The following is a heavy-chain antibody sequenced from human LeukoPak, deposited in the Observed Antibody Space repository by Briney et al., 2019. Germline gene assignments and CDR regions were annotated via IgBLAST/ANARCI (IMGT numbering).Heavy chain of an antibody. J-gene: IGHJ3*02. D-gene: IGHD4-17*01. CDR2: IYTSGST. CDR1: GGSFSSYY. Sequence: SSKTLSLTCAVYGGSFSSYYWSWIRQPAGKGLEWIGRIYTSGSTNYNPSLKSRVTMSVDTSKNQFSLKLSSVTAADTAVYYCARGPPTLSYGDYAFDIWGQGTMVTVSS. V-gene: IGHV4-59*10. CDR3: ARGPPTLSYGDYAFDI.